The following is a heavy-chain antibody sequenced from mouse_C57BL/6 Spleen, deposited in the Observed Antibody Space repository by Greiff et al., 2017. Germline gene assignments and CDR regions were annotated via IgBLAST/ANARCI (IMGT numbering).Heavy chain of an antibody. CDR3: ARGGTTVVASRWYFDV. CDR1: GYAFSSSW. D-gene: IGHD1-1*01. J-gene: IGHJ1*03. CDR2: IYPGDGDT. V-gene: IGHV1-82*01. Sequence: VQLPESGPELVKPGASVKISCKASGYAFSSSWMNWVKQRPVKGLEWIGRIYPGDGDTNYNGKCKGKATLTADKSSSTAYMQLSSLTSEDSAVYFCARGGTTVVASRWYFDVWGTGTTVTVSS.